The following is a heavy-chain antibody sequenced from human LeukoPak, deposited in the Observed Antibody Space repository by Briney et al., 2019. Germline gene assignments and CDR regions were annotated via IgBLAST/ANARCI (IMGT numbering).Heavy chain of an antibody. CDR2: ISSSSSYI. CDR3: ARLNSGGNKGPFDY. J-gene: IGHJ4*02. CDR1: GFTFRSHD. V-gene: IGHV3-21*01. D-gene: IGHD2-15*01. Sequence: GGSLRLSCVASGFTFRSHDMNWVRQAPGKGLEWVSSISSSSSYIYYGDSVKGRFTISRDNAKKSLYLQMNSLRAEDTAVYYCARLNSGGNKGPFDYWGQGTLVTVSS.